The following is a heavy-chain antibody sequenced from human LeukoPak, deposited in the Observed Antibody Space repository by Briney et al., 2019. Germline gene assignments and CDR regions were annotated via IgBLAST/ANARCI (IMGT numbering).Heavy chain of an antibody. J-gene: IGHJ4*02. CDR3: ASLSLYRGSTTCQGDY. Sequence: ASVKVSCKASGYTFTAYYIHWVRQAPGQGLEWMGWINPNSGGTNYAQKFQGRVTMTRDTSITTAYMELSRLTSDDTAVYYCASLSLYRGSTTCQGDYWGQGTLVTVSS. CDR2: INPNSGGT. V-gene: IGHV1-2*02. CDR1: GYTFTAYY. D-gene: IGHD2-2*01.